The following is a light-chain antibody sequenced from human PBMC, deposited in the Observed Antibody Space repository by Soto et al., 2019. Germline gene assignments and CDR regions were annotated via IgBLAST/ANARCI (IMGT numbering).Light chain of an antibody. J-gene: IGLJ2*01. CDR1: DSNIGTHV. V-gene: IGLV1-44*01. CDR2: SDY. CDR3: QSYDNRLSGAYAV. Sequence: QSGLTQPPSASGTPGQRVTISCSGGDSNIGTHVVNWYQQVPGTAPKLLIYSDYQRPSGVPDRFSGSKSGTSGSLAISGLQSDDEAYYYFQSYDNRLSGAYAVFGGGTKLTVL.